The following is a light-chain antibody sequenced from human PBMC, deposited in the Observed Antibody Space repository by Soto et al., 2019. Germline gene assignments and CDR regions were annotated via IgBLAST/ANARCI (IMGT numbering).Light chain of an antibody. J-gene: IGLJ1*01. V-gene: IGLV2-14*01. Sequence: QSALTQPASVSGSPGQSITISCTGASGDVGTYNFVSWYQQHPGKAPKLMIYEVTNRPSGVSNRFSGSTSGTTASLTISGIQAEDEADYYCSSYTSRSTAVFGTGTKLTVL. CDR3: SSYTSRSTAV. CDR2: EVT. CDR1: SGDVGTYNF.